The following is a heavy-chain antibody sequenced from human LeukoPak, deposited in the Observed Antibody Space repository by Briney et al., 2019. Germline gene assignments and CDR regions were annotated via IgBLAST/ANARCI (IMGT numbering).Heavy chain of an antibody. CDR1: GFTFSSYS. J-gene: IGHJ4*02. D-gene: IGHD1-1*01. Sequence: GGSLRLSCAASGFTFSSYSMNWVRQAPGKGLEWVSYISSDSDIIYYADSVKGRFTISRDNAKNSLYLQMNTLRVEDTAVYYCLFGPTGYCGQGTLVTVSS. CDR2: ISSDSDII. V-gene: IGHV3-48*01. CDR3: LFGPTGY.